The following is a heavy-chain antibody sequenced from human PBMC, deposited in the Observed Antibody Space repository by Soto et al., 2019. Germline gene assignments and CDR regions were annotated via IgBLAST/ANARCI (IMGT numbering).Heavy chain of an antibody. CDR2: IYYSGST. Sequence: SETLSLTCTVSGGSISSSSYYWGWIRQPPGKGLGWIGSIYYSGSTYYNPSLKSRVTISVDTSKNQFSLKLSSVTAADTAVYYCARPGYSNYYGMDAWGQGTTVTVSS. J-gene: IGHJ6*02. D-gene: IGHD6-13*01. V-gene: IGHV4-39*01. CDR1: GGSISSSSYY. CDR3: ARPGYSNYYGMDA.